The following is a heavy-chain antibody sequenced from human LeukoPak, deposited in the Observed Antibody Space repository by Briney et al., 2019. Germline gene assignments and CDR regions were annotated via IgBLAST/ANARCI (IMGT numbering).Heavy chain of an antibody. CDR1: EYTFTGYY. Sequence: GASVKVSCKASEYTFTGYYMHWVRQAPGQGLEWMGWINTNTGNPTYAQGFTGRFVFSLDTSVSTAYLQISSLKAEDTAVYYCARPRGVAARHWWFDPWGQGTLVTVSS. CDR2: INTNTGNP. V-gene: IGHV7-4-1*02. CDR3: ARPRGVAARHWWFDP. D-gene: IGHD6-6*01. J-gene: IGHJ5*02.